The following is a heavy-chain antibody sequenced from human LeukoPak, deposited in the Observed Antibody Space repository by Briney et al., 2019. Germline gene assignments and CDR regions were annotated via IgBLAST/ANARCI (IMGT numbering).Heavy chain of an antibody. CDR1: GGTFSSYA. CDR3: ARDCCSGYYHTFDY. Sequence: SVKVSCKASGGTFSSYAISWVRQAPGQGLEWMGGIIPIFGTANYAQKFQGRVTITADESTSTAYMELSSLRSEDTAVYYCARDCCSGYYHTFDYWGQGTLVTVS. D-gene: IGHD3-3*01. V-gene: IGHV1-69*13. J-gene: IGHJ4*02. CDR2: IIPIFGTA.